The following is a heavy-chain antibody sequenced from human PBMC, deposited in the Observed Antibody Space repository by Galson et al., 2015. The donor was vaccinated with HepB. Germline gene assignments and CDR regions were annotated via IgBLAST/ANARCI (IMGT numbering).Heavy chain of an antibody. CDR3: ARVSSGSYLGY. CDR2: IYYSGST. CDR1: GGSISSYY. J-gene: IGHJ4*02. V-gene: IGHV4-59*01. Sequence: ETLSLTCTVSGGSISSYYWSWIRQPPGKGLEWIGYIYYSGSTNYNPSLKSRVTISVDTSKNQFSLKLSSVTAADTAVYYCARVSSGSYLGYWGQGTLVTVSS. D-gene: IGHD1-26*01.